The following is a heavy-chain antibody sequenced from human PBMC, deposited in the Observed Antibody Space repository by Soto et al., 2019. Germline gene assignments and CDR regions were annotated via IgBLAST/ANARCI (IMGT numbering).Heavy chain of an antibody. V-gene: IGHV5-51*01. CDR3: ATWSGSHWFDY. Sequence: GESLKISCKGSGYSFSTYSICWVRQMPGKGLEWMGNIHSGDSNARYSPSFQGQVTISVDKSISTAYPQWSSLKDSDTALYYCATWSGSHWFDYLGQGTLVTVSS. D-gene: IGHD3-3*01. CDR1: GYSFSTYS. CDR2: IHSGDSNA. J-gene: IGHJ4*02.